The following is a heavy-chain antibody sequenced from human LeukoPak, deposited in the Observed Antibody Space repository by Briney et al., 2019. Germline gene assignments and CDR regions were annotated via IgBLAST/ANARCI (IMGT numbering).Heavy chain of an antibody. CDR2: IYHSGST. D-gene: IGHD6-6*01. Sequence: PSETLSLTCTVSGGSISSSSYYWGWIRQPPGKGLEWIGEIYHSGSTNYNPSLKSRVTISVDKSKNQFSLKLSSVTAADTAVYYCARVGRDSSSSWYYMDVWGKGTTVTVSS. J-gene: IGHJ6*03. CDR3: ARVGRDSSSSWYYMDV. CDR1: GGSISSSSYY. V-gene: IGHV4-39*07.